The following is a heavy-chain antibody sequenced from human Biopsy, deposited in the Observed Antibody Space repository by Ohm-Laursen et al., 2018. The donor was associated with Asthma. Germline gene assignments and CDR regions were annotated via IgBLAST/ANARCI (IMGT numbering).Heavy chain of an antibody. Sequence: ASVKVSCKPSGYTFNNAGITWVRQAPGQGLEWMGWISVYNGNTKVAQKLQDRVTMTTDTSTSTAYMELRSLRSDDTAVYFCARAVDYSHYYGIDVWGQGTTVTVS. CDR3: ARAVDYSHYYGIDV. CDR2: ISVYNGNT. V-gene: IGHV1-18*01. CDR1: GYTFNNAG. D-gene: IGHD3-10*01. J-gene: IGHJ6*02.